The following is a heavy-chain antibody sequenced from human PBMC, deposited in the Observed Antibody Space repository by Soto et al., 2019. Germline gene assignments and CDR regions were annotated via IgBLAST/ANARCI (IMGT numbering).Heavy chain of an antibody. J-gene: IGHJ5*02. CDR1: GGSISSYY. Sequence: SEPLCLRCTVSGGSISSYYWGWIWQPPGKGLEWIGYIYDSGSTNYNPSLKSRVTISVDTSKNQFSLKLSSVSAADTAVYYCARDSSGSYSGNWFDPWGQGTLVTISS. V-gene: IGHV4-59*01. CDR3: ARDSSGSYSGNWFDP. D-gene: IGHD1-26*01. CDR2: IYDSGST.